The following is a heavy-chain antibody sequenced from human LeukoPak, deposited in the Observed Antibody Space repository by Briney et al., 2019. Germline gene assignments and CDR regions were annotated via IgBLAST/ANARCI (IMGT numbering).Heavy chain of an antibody. J-gene: IGHJ4*02. CDR1: GFPFSSYG. V-gene: IGHV3-30*18. D-gene: IGHD1-26*01. CDR3: AKDYADSGSFPGVPYFDY. Sequence: PGRSLRLSCAASGFPFSSYGMHWVRQAPGQGLEWVAVIAYDGSNKYYADSVKGRFTISRDNSKNTLYLQMNSLRAEDTAVYYCAKDYADSGSFPGVPYFDYWGQGTLVTVSS. CDR2: IAYDGSNK.